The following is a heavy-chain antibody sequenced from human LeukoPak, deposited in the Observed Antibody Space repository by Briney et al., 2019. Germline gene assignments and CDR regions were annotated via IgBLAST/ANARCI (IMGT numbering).Heavy chain of an antibody. D-gene: IGHD3-22*01. CDR1: GFTFSSYG. CDR3: AKSGDITMIVVELDY. J-gene: IGHJ4*02. CDR2: TRYDGGNR. V-gene: IGHV3-30*02. Sequence: PGGSLRLSCAASGFTFSSYGMHWVRQAPGKGLEWVAFTRYDGGNRHYTDSVKGRFTISRDNSKNTLYLQMNSLRAEDTAVYYCAKSGDITMIVVELDYWGQGTLVTVSS.